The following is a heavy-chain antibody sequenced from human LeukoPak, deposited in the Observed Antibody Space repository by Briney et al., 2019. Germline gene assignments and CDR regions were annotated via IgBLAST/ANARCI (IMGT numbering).Heavy chain of an antibody. D-gene: IGHD1-1*01. CDR3: ARELNGAFDP. Sequence: GGSLILSCAASGFTFSDYYMSWIRQAPGKGLEWVSYMSTSDSPIYYTDSVKGRFTISRDNAKDSLYLQMNSLRASDTAVYYCARELNGAFDPWGQGTLVTVSS. J-gene: IGHJ5*02. V-gene: IGHV3-11*04. CDR1: GFTFSDYY. CDR2: MSTSDSPI.